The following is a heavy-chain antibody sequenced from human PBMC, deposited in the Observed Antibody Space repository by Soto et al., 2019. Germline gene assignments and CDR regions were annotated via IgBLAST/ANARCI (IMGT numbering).Heavy chain of an antibody. Sequence: PSETLSLTCAVYGGSFSGYYWSWIRQPPGKGLEWLGEINHSGSTNYNPSLKSRVTISVDTSKNRFSLRLSSVTAADTAVYYCARGGGYCSSTSCSSFYYYYGMDVWGQGTTGTVSS. V-gene: IGHV4-34*01. CDR1: GGSFSGYY. CDR3: ARGGGYCSSTSCSSFYYYYGMDV. D-gene: IGHD2-2*01. J-gene: IGHJ6*02. CDR2: INHSGST.